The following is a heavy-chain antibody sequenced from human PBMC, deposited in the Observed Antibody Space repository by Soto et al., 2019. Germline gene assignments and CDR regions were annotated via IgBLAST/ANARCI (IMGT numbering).Heavy chain of an antibody. V-gene: IGHV3-30*18. CDR3: AKGGRQWLVTSDFNY. Sequence: VQLVESGGGVVQPGRSLRLSCAASGFTFSDYAMHWVRQAPGKGLEWVAVVSHDGRNTHYADSVKGRFTISRDSSKNTVSLEMTSLRAEHTSVYYCAKGGRQWLVTSDFNYWGQGALVTVSS. J-gene: IGHJ4*02. CDR2: VSHDGRNT. D-gene: IGHD6-19*01. CDR1: GFTFSDYA.